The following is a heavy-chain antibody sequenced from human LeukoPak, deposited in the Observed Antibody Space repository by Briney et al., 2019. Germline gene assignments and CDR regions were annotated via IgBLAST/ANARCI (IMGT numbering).Heavy chain of an antibody. CDR3: ASLVRYYGSGSYYNIPD. J-gene: IGHJ4*02. D-gene: IGHD3-10*01. CDR1: GFTFSSYG. V-gene: IGHV3-30*02. Sequence: GGSLRLSCAASGFTFSSYGMHWVRQAPGKGLEWVAFIRYDGSNKYYADSVKGRFTISRDNSKNTLYLQMNSLRAEDTAVYYCASLVRYYGSGSYYNIPDWGQGTLVTVSS. CDR2: IRYDGSNK.